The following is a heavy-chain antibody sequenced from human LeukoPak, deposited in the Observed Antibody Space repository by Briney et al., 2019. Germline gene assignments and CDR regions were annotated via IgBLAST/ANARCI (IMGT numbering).Heavy chain of an antibody. CDR2: IYHSGST. J-gene: IGHJ5*02. V-gene: IGHV4-38-2*01. CDR3: ARLIVVVPAAPLNWFDP. Sequence: PSGTLSLTCAVSGYSISSGYYWGWIRQPPGKGLEWIGSIYHSGSTYYNPSLKSRVTISVDTSKNQFSLKLSSVTAADTAVYYCARLIVVVPAAPLNWFDPWGQGTLVTVSS. CDR1: GYSISSGYY. D-gene: IGHD2-2*01.